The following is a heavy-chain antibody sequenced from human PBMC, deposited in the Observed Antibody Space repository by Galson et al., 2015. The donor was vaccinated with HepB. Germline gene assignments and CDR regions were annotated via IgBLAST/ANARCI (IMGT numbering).Heavy chain of an antibody. J-gene: IGHJ3*02. CDR2: IIPIFGTA. D-gene: IGHD3-22*01. V-gene: IGHV1-69*13. CDR1: GGTFSRYA. Sequence: SVKVSCKASGGTFSRYAISWVRQAPGQGLEWMGGIIPIFGTANYAQKFQGRVTITADESTSTAYMELSSLRSEDTAVYYCARDRDDYYDSSGYYYGRGAFDIWGQGTMVTVSS. CDR3: ARDRDDYYDSSGYYYGRGAFDI.